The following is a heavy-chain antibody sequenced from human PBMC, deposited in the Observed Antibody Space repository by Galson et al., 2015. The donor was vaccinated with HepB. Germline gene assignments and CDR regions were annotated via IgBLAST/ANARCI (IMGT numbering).Heavy chain of an antibody. J-gene: IGHJ4*02. V-gene: IGHV1-3*01. CDR1: GSTFTSYA. CDR2: INAGNGNT. D-gene: IGHD6-19*01. CDR3: ARDRIAVAGILFY. Sequence: SVTVSCKASGSTFTSYAMHWVRQAPGQRLEWMGWINAGNGNTKYSQKFQGRVTITRDTSASTAYMELSSLRSEDTAVYYCARDRIAVAGILFYWGQGTLVTVSS.